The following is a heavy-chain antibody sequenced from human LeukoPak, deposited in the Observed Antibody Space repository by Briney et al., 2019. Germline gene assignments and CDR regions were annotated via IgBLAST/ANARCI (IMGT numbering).Heavy chain of an antibody. CDR2: IYYSGST. J-gene: IGHJ6*02. CDR1: GGSISSSSYY. CDR3: ARDTGYDILTGHYYGMDV. V-gene: IGHV4-39*07. D-gene: IGHD3-9*01. Sequence: SETLSLTCTVSGGSISSSSYYWGWIRQPPGKGLEWIGSIYYSGSTYYNPSLKSRVTISVDTSKNQFSLKLSSVTAADTAVYYCARDTGYDILTGHYYGMDVWGQGTTVTVSS.